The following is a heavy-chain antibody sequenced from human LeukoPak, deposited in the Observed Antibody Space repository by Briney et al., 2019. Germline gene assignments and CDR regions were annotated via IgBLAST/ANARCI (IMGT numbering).Heavy chain of an antibody. D-gene: IGHD3-22*01. CDR2: IYASGSAT. CDR1: GFTFSSYA. CDR3: AKRPRDSSGYYLGAFDM. Sequence: GGSPRLSCEASGFTFSSYAMTWVRQAPGKGLEWVSGIYASGSATHYADTVKGRFTISRDNSKNTLYLQMNSLRAEDTAVYYCAKRPRDSSGYYLGAFDMWGQGTMVTVSS. V-gene: IGHV3-23*01. J-gene: IGHJ3*02.